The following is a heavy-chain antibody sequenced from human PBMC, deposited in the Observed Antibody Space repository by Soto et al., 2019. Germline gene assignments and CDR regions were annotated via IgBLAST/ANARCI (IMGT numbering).Heavy chain of an antibody. Sequence: ASVKVSCKASGYTFTGYYMHWVRQAPGQGLEWMGWINPNRGGTNYAQKFQGWVTMTRDTSISTAYMELSRLRSDDTAVYYCARGHERIAVAAEAYYYYYGRDVWGQGTTVTVSS. J-gene: IGHJ6*02. CDR3: ARGHERIAVAAEAYYYYYGRDV. V-gene: IGHV1-2*04. CDR2: INPNRGGT. CDR1: GYTFTGYY. D-gene: IGHD6-19*01.